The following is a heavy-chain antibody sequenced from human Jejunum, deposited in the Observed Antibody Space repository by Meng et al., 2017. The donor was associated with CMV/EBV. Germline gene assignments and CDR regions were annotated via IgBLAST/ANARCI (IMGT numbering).Heavy chain of an antibody. D-gene: IGHD5-12*01. CDR3: AKDLSGHEGLFDS. V-gene: IGHV1-69*04. CDR2: IVPLVAVT. Sequence: KTSGGSFASYAISWVRQAPGQGLEWMGRIVPLVAVTNYAPRFQGRVTITADMSTTTSFMELSSLSTEDTAVYYCAKDLSGHEGLFDSWGQGTLVTVSS. CDR1: GGSFASYA. J-gene: IGHJ4*02.